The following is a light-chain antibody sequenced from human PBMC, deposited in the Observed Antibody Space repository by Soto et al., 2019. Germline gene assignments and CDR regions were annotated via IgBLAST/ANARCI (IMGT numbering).Light chain of an antibody. Sequence: DIVMTQSPLSLPVTPGEPASISCRSSQSLLHSNGYNYLDWYLQKPGQSPQLLIYLGSNRASGVPNRFSGSGSGTDFTLKISRVEAEDVGVYYCMQALQTPITFDQRTRLEIK. V-gene: IGKV2-28*01. CDR3: MQALQTPIT. CDR1: QSLLHSNGYNY. CDR2: LGS. J-gene: IGKJ5*01.